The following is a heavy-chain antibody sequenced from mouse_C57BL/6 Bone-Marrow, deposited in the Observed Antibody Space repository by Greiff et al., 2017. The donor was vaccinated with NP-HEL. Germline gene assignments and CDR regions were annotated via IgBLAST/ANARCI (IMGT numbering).Heavy chain of an antibody. D-gene: IGHD2-14*01. V-gene: IGHV1-81*01. J-gene: IGHJ3*01. CDR1: GYTFTSYG. CDR2: INPRSGNT. CDR3: ARERGTLTWFDY. Sequence: QVQLQQSGAELARPGASVKLSCKASGYTFTSYGISWVKQRTGQGLEWIGEINPRSGNTYYNEKFKGKATLTADKSSSTAYMELRSLTSEDSAVYFYARERGTLTWFDYWGQGTLVTVSA.